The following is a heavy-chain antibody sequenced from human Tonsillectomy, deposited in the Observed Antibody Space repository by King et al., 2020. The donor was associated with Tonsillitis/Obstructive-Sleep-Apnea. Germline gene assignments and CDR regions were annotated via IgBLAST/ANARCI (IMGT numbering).Heavy chain of an antibody. CDR1: GFSFGDYA. V-gene: IGHV3-49*04. J-gene: IGHJ4*02. D-gene: IGHD5-12*01. CDR2: IRSKAYGGTT. Sequence: VQLVESGGGLVQPGRSLRLSCTASGFSFGDYAMSWVRQAPGKGLEWVGFIRSKAYGGTTEYAESVRGRFTISRDESKTNADLQMNSLKTEDTVVYFSTREDPGDIVATTPFFDYLGQGTLGTFSS. CDR3: TREDPGDIVATTPFFDY.